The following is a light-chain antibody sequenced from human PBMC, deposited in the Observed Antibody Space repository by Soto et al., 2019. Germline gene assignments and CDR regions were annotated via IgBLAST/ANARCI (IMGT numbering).Light chain of an antibody. Sequence: QSALTQPASMSGSPGQSITISCSGTSRGVGGYNSVCWYQQHPGRVPKLLIYEVTNRPSGVSSRFSGSKSGNTASLTISGLQAEDEADYYCSSYVSGNTVVFGGGTQLTVL. V-gene: IGLV2-14*01. CDR3: SSYVSGNTVV. CDR2: EVT. J-gene: IGLJ3*02. CDR1: SRGVGGYNS.